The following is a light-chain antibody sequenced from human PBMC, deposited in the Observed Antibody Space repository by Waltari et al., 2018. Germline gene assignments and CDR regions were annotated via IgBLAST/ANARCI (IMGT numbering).Light chain of an antibody. CDR1: SSDVGGYND. Sequence: QSALTQPRPVSGSPGQSVTISCTGTSSDVGGYNDFSWYQQHPGKAPKLIIYDVFERPSGVPDRFSGSKSGNTASLTVSGLQAEDEAEYYCCSYAGSYTFVFGTGTKVTVL. V-gene: IGLV2-11*01. J-gene: IGLJ1*01. CDR2: DVF. CDR3: CSYAGSYTFV.